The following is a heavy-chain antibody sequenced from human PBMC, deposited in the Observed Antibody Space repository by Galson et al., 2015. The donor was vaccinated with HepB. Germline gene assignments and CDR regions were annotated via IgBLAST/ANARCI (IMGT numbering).Heavy chain of an antibody. CDR3: ARDEGPWGGFGMDV. J-gene: IGHJ6*02. Sequence: SLRLSCAASGFSVSNNYMNWVRQAPGKGLEWISVIHRGGSTYYADSVKGRFTISRDNSKNTLYLQMNSLRVEDTAVYYCARDEGPWGGFGMDVWGQGTTVTVSS. CDR1: GFSVSNNY. V-gene: IGHV3-66*02. D-gene: IGHD7-27*01. CDR2: IHRGGST.